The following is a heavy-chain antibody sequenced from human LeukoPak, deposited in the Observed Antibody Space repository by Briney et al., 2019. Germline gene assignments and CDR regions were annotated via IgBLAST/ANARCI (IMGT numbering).Heavy chain of an antibody. D-gene: IGHD2-2*02. CDR2: FSGSGDNT. CDR1: GFTFSNYA. J-gene: IGHJ4*02. V-gene: IGHV3-23*01. Sequence: PGGSLRLSCAASGFTFSNYAMSWGRQAPGKGLEWVSSFSGSGDNTYYADSVKGRFTISRDNSKNTLYLQMNSLRAEDTAVYYCAKSRSGSTSCYNYWGQGTQVTVSS. CDR3: AKSRSGSTSCYNY.